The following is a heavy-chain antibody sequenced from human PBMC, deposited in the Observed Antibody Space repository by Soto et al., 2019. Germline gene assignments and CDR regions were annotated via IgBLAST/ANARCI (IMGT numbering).Heavy chain of an antibody. D-gene: IGHD6-13*01. CDR3: ARRIATTYWYFDL. V-gene: IGHV1-69*02. CDR1: GGTLSTYS. Sequence: QVQLVQSGAEMKKPGSSVKVSCKASGGTLSTYSISWVRQAPGQGLEWMGRIIPILVITNYAQNFQGRVTITADKSTSTAYMELSSLRSEDTAVYYCARRIATTYWYFDLWGRGTLVTVSS. CDR2: IIPILVIT. J-gene: IGHJ2*01.